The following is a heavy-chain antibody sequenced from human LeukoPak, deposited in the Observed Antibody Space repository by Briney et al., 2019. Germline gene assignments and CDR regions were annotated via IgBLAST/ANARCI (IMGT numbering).Heavy chain of an antibody. Sequence: ASVKVSCKASGCTFTSYGISGVRQAPGQGVEWMGWISAYNGNTNYGQKLQGRVTMTTDTSTSTAYMEPRSLRSDDTAVYYCARVKSITGTTRGSWFDPWGQGTLVTVSS. D-gene: IGHD1-7*01. CDR3: ARVKSITGTTRGSWFDP. CDR2: ISAYNGNT. V-gene: IGHV1-18*01. J-gene: IGHJ5*02. CDR1: GCTFTSYG.